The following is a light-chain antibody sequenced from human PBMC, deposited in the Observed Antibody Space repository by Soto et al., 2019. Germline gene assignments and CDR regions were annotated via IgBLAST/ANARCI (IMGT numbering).Light chain of an antibody. V-gene: IGKV1-27*01. CDR1: QDINNY. Sequence: DIQMIQSPSSLSASVGDRVTITCRASQDINNYLAWYQQKAGKVPKLLIYSASTLQSGVPSRFSGSGSGTDFTLTITSLQPEDVATYYCQKYNSAPRTFGQGTKVEIK. J-gene: IGKJ1*01. CDR3: QKYNSAPRT. CDR2: SAS.